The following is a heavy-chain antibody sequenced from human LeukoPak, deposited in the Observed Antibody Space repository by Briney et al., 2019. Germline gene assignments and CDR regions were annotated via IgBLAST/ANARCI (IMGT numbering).Heavy chain of an antibody. D-gene: IGHD3-10*01. CDR1: GASISRYY. J-gene: IGHJ4*02. Sequence: SGTLSLTCTVSGASISRYYWNWIRQPAGKGLEWIGRLYPSGSSDQNPSLKSRVSISVGTSSNQFSLRVTSVTAADTATYYCARDLSGSLYFDYWGQGILVTVSA. V-gene: IGHV4-4*07. CDR2: LYPSGSS. CDR3: ARDLSGSLYFDY.